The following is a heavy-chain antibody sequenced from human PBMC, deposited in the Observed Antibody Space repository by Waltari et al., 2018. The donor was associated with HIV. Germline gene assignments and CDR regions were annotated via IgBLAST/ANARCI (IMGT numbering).Heavy chain of an antibody. J-gene: IGHJ4*02. D-gene: IGHD6-13*01. CDR2: IGAGNT. CDR3: ARAAMAAAGTLRFPEF. Sequence: VQLLQSGGEVRQPGASVQVFCQASGYSFSPYVISWVRQTPGQGREGMGWIGAGNTINAQMCQDRATMTTDIPTNTAYMEVTGLTPDDTGVYYCARAAMAAAGTLRFPEFWGQGTLVTVS. V-gene: IGHV1-18*04. CDR1: GYSFSPYV.